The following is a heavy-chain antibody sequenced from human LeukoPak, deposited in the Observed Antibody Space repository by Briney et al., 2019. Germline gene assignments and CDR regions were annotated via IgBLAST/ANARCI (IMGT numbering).Heavy chain of an antibody. D-gene: IGHD2-2*01. J-gene: IGHJ6*03. Sequence: SETLSLTCTVSGGSLSSYYWSWIRQPPGKGLEWIGYIYYSGSTNYNPSLKSRVTISVAASKNQFSLKLSSVTAADTAVYYCARNGYCSSTSCYGYYYYYMDVWGKGTTVTVSS. CDR1: GGSLSSYY. CDR3: ARNGYCSSTSCYGYYYYYMDV. V-gene: IGHV4-59*01. CDR2: IYYSGST.